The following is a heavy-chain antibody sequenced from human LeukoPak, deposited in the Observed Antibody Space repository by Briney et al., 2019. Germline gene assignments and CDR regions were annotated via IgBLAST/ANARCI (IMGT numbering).Heavy chain of an antibody. CDR1: GGTFSSYA. Sequence: GASVKVSCKASGGTFSSYAISWVRQAPGQGLEWMGRIIPILGIANYAQKFQGRVTITADKSTSTAYMELSSLRSEDTAVYYCARDMGYYDSSWYYFDYWGQGTLVTVSS. J-gene: IGHJ4*02. CDR2: IIPILGIA. V-gene: IGHV1-69*04. D-gene: IGHD3-22*01. CDR3: ARDMGYYDSSWYYFDY.